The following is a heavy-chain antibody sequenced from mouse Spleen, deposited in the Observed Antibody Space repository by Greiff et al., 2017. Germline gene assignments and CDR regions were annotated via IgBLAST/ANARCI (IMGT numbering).Heavy chain of an antibody. V-gene: IGHV5-16*01. D-gene: IGHD1-1*02. Sequence: EVKLVESEGGLVQPGSSMKLSCTASGFTFSDYYMAWVRQVPEKGLEWVANINYDGSSTYYLDSLKSRFIISRDNAKNILYLQMSSLKSEDTATYYCARDRGPYAMDYWGQGTSVTVSS. CDR3: ARDRGPYAMDY. CDR1: GFTFSDYY. J-gene: IGHJ4*01. CDR2: INYDGSST.